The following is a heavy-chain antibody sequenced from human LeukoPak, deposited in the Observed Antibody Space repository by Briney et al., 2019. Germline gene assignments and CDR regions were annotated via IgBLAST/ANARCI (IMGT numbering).Heavy chain of an antibody. CDR2: INTNTGNP. CDR1: GYTFNTYG. CDR3: ARVRTSSYYHYMDV. V-gene: IGHV7-4-1*02. Sequence: ASVKISCKASGYTFNTYGMNWVRQAPGQGLEWMGWINTNTGNPTYAQGFTGRFVFSLDTSVSTAYLQISSLKAEDTAVYYCARVRTSSYYHYMDVWGKGTTVTVSS. J-gene: IGHJ6*03. D-gene: IGHD1-7*01.